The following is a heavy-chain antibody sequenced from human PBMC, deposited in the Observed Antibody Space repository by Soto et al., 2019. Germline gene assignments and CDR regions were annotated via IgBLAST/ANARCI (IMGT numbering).Heavy chain of an antibody. CDR2: IGGTGDQI. CDR1: GFTFSSYA. V-gene: IGHV3-23*01. J-gene: IGHJ4*02. D-gene: IGHD3-3*02. CDR3: PKATRLHFSHDVAH. Sequence: EVQLLESGGGFVQPGGSLRLSCAAPGFTFSSYAMTWVRQAPGKGLEWVSAIGGTGDQIFYADSVRGRFTISRDNSKNKLYHPVISLRAETTAVYSCPKATRLHFSHDVAHWGQGTLLTVSS.